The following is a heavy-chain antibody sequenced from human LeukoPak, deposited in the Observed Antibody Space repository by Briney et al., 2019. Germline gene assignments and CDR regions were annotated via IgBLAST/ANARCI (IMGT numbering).Heavy chain of an antibody. V-gene: IGHV3-7*01. Sequence: TGGSLRLSCAASGFTFSSYWMSWVRQAPGKGLEWVANIKPDGSEKYYVDSVKGRFTISRDNAKNSLYLQLNSLRAEDTAAYYCARDLTRDNWFDPWGQGTLVTVSS. CDR2: IKPDGSEK. J-gene: IGHJ5*02. CDR1: GFTFSSYW. CDR3: ARDLTRDNWFDP. D-gene: IGHD5-24*01.